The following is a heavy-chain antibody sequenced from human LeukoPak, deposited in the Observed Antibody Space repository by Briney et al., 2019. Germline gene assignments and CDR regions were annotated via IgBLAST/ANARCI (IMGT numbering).Heavy chain of an antibody. CDR3: ASVRRGFGESSKYYSYYYMDV. CDR2: ISQNGDS. Sequence: SETLSLTCGVSGGSLSFYYWSWIRQSPGKGLEWIAEISQNGDSNYNMSLKSRVTISLDKSKNQVSPKLNSVTAADTAVYYCASVRRGFGESSKYYSYYYMDVWGNGTTVTISS. V-gene: IGHV4-34*01. D-gene: IGHD3-10*01. CDR1: GGSLSFYY. J-gene: IGHJ6*03.